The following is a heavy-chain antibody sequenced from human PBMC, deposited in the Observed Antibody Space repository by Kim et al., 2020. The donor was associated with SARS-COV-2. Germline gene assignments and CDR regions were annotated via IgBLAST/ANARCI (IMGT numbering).Heavy chain of an antibody. D-gene: IGHD3-10*01. J-gene: IGHJ4*02. V-gene: IGHV5-51*01. CDR3: ARLSPRSGSYCDY. Sequence: YSPSFQGQVTISADKSISTAYLQWSSLKASDTAMYYCARLSPRSGSYCDYWGQGTLVTVSS.